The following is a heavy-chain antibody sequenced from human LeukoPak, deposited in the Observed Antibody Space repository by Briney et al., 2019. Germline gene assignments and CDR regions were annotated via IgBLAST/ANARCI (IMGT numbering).Heavy chain of an antibody. J-gene: IGHJ4*02. CDR1: GFTFSSYW. Sequence: GGSLRLSCAASGFTFSSYWMNWVRQAPGKGLEWVANIKQDGSEKYYVDSVKGRFTISRDNAKNSLYLQMNSLRAEDTAVYYCAKGARLRLGEDFDYWGQGTLVTVSS. CDR3: AKGARLRLGEDFDY. CDR2: IKQDGSEK. V-gene: IGHV3-7*03. D-gene: IGHD3-16*01.